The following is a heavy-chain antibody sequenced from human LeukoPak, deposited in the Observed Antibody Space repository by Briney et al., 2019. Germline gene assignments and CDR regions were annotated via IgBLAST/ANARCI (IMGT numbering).Heavy chain of an antibody. CDR3: ARLGAVPAHFDY. V-gene: IGHV3-11*01. Sequence: GGSLRLSCAASGFTFSDYYMSWIRQAPGKGLEWVSYISSSGSTIYYADSVKGRFTISRGNAKNSLYLQMNSLRAEDTAEYYCARLGAVPAHFDYWGQGTLVTVSS. CDR2: ISSSGSTI. D-gene: IGHD2-2*01. CDR1: GFTFSDYY. J-gene: IGHJ4*02.